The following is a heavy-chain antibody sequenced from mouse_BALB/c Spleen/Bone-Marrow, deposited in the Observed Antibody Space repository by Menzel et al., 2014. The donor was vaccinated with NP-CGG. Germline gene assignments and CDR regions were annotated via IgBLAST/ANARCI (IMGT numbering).Heavy chain of an antibody. CDR3: TLYRFRPPYFAY. J-gene: IGHJ3*01. CDR1: GFNIKDYY. Sequence: VQLQQSGAELVRSGASVKLSCTASGFNIKDYYMHWVKQRPDQGLEWIGWIDPENGDTEYAPKFQGKATMTAESSSSTAYLQLSSLTYKDTDVYYCTLYRFRPPYFAYWGQGTVVAVSA. D-gene: IGHD2-14*01. CDR2: IDPENGDT. V-gene: IGHV14-4*02.